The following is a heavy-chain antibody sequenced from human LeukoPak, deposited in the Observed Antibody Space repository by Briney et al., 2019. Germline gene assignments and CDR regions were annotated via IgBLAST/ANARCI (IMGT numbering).Heavy chain of an antibody. J-gene: IGHJ4*02. CDR3: ARLVYYDSSGYYLRTYYFDY. CDR2: IYYSGST. D-gene: IGHD3-22*01. V-gene: IGHV4-59*08. Sequence: SETLSLACSVSGGSMNSYYWSWIRQSPGKGLEWIGYIYYSGSTNYNPSLRSRVTISVDTSKNQFSLKLSSVTAADTAVYYCARLVYYDSSGYYLRTYYFDYWGQGTLVTVSS. CDR1: GGSMNSYY.